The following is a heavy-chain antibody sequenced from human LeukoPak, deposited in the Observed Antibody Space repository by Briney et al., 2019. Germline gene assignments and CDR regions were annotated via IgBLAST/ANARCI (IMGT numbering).Heavy chain of an antibody. J-gene: IGHJ3*02. V-gene: IGHV3-74*01. CDR2: IKTDGVTT. CDR1: GFTLSNYW. CDR3: AREIVASSDAFHI. Sequence: GGSLRLSCAASGFTLSNYWMHWVRQAPGKGLVWVSRIKTDGVTTNYADSVKGRFTISRDNAKNTLYLQMNSLRAEDTAVYYCAREIVASSDAFHIWGQGTMVTVSS. D-gene: IGHD3-22*01.